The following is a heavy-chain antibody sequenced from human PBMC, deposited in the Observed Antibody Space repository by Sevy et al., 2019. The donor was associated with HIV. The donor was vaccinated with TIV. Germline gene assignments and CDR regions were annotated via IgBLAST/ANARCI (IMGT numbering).Heavy chain of an antibody. CDR2: INPNSGGT. J-gene: IGHJ3*02. CDR3: ARGSQLERRLYDAFDI. CDR1: GYTFTGYY. V-gene: IGHV1-2*02. D-gene: IGHD1-1*01. Sequence: ASVKVSCKASGYTFTGYYMHWVRQAPGQGLEWMGWINPNSGGTNYAQKFQGRVTMTRDTSISTAYMELSRLRSVDTVVYYCARGSQLERRLYDAFDIWGQGTMVTVSS.